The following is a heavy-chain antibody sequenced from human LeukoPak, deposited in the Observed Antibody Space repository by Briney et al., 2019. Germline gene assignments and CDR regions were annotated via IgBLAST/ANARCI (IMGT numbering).Heavy chain of an antibody. CDR3: VKDGRVQWLTYYFDY. CDR1: GFTFSNHG. V-gene: IGHV3-30*18. CDR2: ISYDGSKI. Sequence: PGGSLRLSCAASGFTFSNHGMHWVRQAPGKGLEWVAVISYDGSKIYYGDSVKGRFTISRDNSKNTLLQMNSLTADDTAIYYCVKDGRVQWLTYYFDYWGQGTLVTVSS. J-gene: IGHJ4*02. D-gene: IGHD6-19*01.